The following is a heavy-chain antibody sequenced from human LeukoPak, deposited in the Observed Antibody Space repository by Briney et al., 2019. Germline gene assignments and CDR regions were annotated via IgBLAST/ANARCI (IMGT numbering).Heavy chain of an antibody. J-gene: IGHJ3*02. D-gene: IGHD1-1*01. V-gene: IGHV3-48*03. CDR3: ARDYLVGGTDAFDI. CDR1: GFTFSSYE. Sequence: PGGSLRLPCAASGFTFSSYEMNWVRQAPGKGLEWVSYIGGSGSTIYYADSVKGRFTISRDNAKNSLYLQMNRLRGEDTAVYYCARDYLVGGTDAFDIWGQGTMVSVSS. CDR2: IGGSGSTI.